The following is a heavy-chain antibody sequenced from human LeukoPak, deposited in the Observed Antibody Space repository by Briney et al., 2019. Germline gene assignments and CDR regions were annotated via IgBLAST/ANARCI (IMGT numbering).Heavy chain of an antibody. D-gene: IGHD3-22*01. CDR3: AREKYYYDNSGYYVSGGSDY. Sequence: GGSLRLSCSASGFTFNNYSMNWVRQAPGKGLEWVSYISSGSRTAYYADSVKGRFTISRDNAKNSLYLQMNSLRAEDTAVYYCAREKYYYDNSGYYVSGGSDYWGQGTLVTVSS. J-gene: IGHJ4*02. CDR1: GFTFNNYS. V-gene: IGHV3-48*01. CDR2: ISSGSRTA.